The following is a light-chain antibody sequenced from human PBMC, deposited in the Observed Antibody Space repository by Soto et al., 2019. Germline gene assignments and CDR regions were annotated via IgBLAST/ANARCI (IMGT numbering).Light chain of an antibody. CDR3: QQSYSIPPIT. CDR2: GAS. Sequence: DIELTQSSSSLSRCVGGRVTITCRASQSISTFLNWYQHKRGKAPKLLIHGASGLQSGVPFRFTGSGSGTDFSLTISSLQPEDFATYYCQQSYSIPPITFGQGTRLEIK. V-gene: IGKV1-39*01. CDR1: QSISTF. J-gene: IGKJ5*01.